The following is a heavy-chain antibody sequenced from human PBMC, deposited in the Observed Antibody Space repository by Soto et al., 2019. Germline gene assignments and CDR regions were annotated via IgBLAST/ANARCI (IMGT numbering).Heavy chain of an antibody. V-gene: IGHV4-59*01. CDR3: ARLSRVAAAGRIYYYYGMDV. Sequence: SETQSLTCTVSGGSISSYYGSWIRQPPGKGLEWIGYIYYSGSTNYNPSLKSRVTISVDTSKNQFSLKLSSVTAADTAVYYCARLSRVAAAGRIYYYYGMDVWGQGTTVTVSS. CDR2: IYYSGST. CDR1: GGSISSYY. J-gene: IGHJ6*02. D-gene: IGHD6-13*01.